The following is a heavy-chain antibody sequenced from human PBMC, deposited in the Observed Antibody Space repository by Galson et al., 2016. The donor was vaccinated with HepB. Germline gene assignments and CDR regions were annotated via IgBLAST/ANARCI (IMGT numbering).Heavy chain of an antibody. Sequence: SLRLSCAASGFTVSTNYMSWVRQAPGPGLEWVSVIYGGGSTTYADSVTGRFTISRHNSKNMVYLQMNSLRAEDTAVYCCAKAPALYNSVAGPPFGYFDLWGRGTLATVSS. J-gene: IGHJ2*01. D-gene: IGHD6-19*01. CDR1: GFTVSTNY. V-gene: IGHV3-53*01. CDR3: AKAPALYNSVAGPPFGYFDL. CDR2: IYGGGST.